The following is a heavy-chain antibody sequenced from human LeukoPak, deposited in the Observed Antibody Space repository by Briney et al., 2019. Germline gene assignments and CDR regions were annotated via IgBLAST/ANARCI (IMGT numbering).Heavy chain of an antibody. Sequence: PGGSLRLSCAASGFTFSSYLMNWVRQAPGKGLEWVSTISGSGGSTYYADSVKGRFTISRDNSKNTLYLQMNSLRAEDTAVYYCAKFSAYSSGWYGPSDYWGQGTLVTVSS. CDR2: ISGSGGST. CDR1: GFTFSSYL. V-gene: IGHV3-23*01. J-gene: IGHJ4*02. CDR3: AKFSAYSSGWYGPSDY. D-gene: IGHD6-19*01.